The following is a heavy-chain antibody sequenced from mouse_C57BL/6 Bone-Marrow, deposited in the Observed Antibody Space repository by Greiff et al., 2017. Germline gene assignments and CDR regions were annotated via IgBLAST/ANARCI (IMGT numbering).Heavy chain of an antibody. Sequence: QVQLQQPGAELVMPGASVKLSCKASGYTFTSYWMHWVKQRPGQGLEWIGEIDPSDSYTNYNQKFKGKSTLTVDKSSSTAYMQLSSLTSEDSAVYDCAREDDYGNYYAMDYWGQGTSGTVAS. CDR1: GYTFTSYW. D-gene: IGHD2-4*01. CDR3: AREDDYGNYYAMDY. CDR2: IDPSDSYT. J-gene: IGHJ4*01. V-gene: IGHV1-69*01.